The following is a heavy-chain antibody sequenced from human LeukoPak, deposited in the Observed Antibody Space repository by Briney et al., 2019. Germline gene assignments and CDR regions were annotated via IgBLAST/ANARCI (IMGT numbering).Heavy chain of an antibody. D-gene: IGHD3-10*01. CDR3: ARDFGSYYFSDAFDI. CDR1: GFIFSSYS. Sequence: GGSLRLSCAASGFIFSSYSMNWVRQAPGKGLEWVSSISSSSSYIYYADSVKGRFTISRDNAKNSLYLQMNSLRAEDTAVYYCARDFGSYYFSDAFDIWGQGTMVTVSS. J-gene: IGHJ3*02. CDR2: ISSSSSYI. V-gene: IGHV3-21*01.